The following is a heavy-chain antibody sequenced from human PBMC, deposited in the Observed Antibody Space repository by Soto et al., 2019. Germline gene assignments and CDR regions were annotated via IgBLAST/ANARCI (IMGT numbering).Heavy chain of an antibody. Sequence: QVQLVQSGAEVKKPGSSVKVSCKASGGTFSSYAISWVRQAPGQGLEWMGGILPIFGTANYAQKFQGRVTITADKSTSTAYMELSNLRSEDTAEYYCASSRDGYNGFDHWGQGTLVTVSS. CDR2: ILPIFGTA. D-gene: IGHD5-12*01. V-gene: IGHV1-69*06. CDR3: ASSRDGYNGFDH. J-gene: IGHJ4*02. CDR1: GGTFSSYA.